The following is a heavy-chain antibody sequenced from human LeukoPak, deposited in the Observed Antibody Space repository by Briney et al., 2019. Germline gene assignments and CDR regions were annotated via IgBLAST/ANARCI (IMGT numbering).Heavy chain of an antibody. V-gene: IGHV3-23*01. CDR1: GFSFSSYA. D-gene: IGHD2-2*01. J-gene: IGHJ5*02. CDR3: AKGGYCSSSSCYYGWFEP. CDR2: TSAGGSST. Sequence: GGSLRLSCAASGFSFSSYAMHWVRQAPGKGLEWVSTTSAGGSSTYYADSVKGRFTISRDNSKNTLYLQMNSLRAEDTAAYYCAKGGYCSSSSCYYGWFEPWGQGTLVTVSS.